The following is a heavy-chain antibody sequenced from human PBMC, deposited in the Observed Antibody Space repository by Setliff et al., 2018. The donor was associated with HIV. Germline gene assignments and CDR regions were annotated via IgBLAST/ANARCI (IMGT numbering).Heavy chain of an antibody. V-gene: IGHV4-34*01. CDR2: INDSGST. D-gene: IGHD6-19*01. CDR3: AIRGSSGWYVGGYFDY. J-gene: IGHJ4*02. CDR1: NGSFSGYY. Sequence: SETLSLTCAVYNGSFSGYYWTWIRQPPGKGLEWIGEINDSGSTNYSPSLKSRVTISLDTSKKQLSLKLSSVTAADTAVYYCAIRGSSGWYVGGYFDYWGQGTLVTVSS.